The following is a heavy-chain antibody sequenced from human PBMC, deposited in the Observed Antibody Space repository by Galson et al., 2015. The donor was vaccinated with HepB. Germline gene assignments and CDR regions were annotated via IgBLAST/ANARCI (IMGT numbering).Heavy chain of an antibody. J-gene: IGHJ4*02. V-gene: IGHV3-48*02. CDR1: GFTFSSCS. D-gene: IGHD6-6*01. CDR2: ISSSSSTI. CDR3: ARSLEVIQQLALYYFDY. Sequence: SLRLSCAASGFTFSSCSMNWVRQAPGKGLEWVSYISSSSSTIYYADSVKGRFTISRDNAKNSLYLQMNSLRDEDTAVYYCARSLEVIQQLALYYFDYWGQGTLVTVSS.